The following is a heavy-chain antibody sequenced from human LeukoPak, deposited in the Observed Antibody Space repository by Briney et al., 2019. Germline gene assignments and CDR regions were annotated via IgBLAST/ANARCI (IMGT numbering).Heavy chain of an antibody. CDR1: GYSISSDYY. D-gene: IGHD2-15*01. Sequence: PSETLSLTCAVSGYSISSDYYWGWIRPPPGKGLEWIGSVYRSGSTYYKPSLKSRVTISVDTSKNQVSLNLRSVTAADTAVYYCAAPGGGDSFDIWGQGTMVTVSS. J-gene: IGHJ3*02. CDR2: VYRSGST. CDR3: AAPGGGDSFDI. V-gene: IGHV4-38-2*01.